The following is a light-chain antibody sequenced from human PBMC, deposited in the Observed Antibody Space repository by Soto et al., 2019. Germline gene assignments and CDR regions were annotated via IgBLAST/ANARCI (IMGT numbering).Light chain of an antibody. Sequence: QSALTQPASVSGSPGQSITISCTGTRSDVGGYNYVSWYQQHPGKAPKLMIYEVSNRPSGVSNRFSGSKSGNTASLTISGLQAEDEADYHCSSYTSSSTWVFGGETKLTVL. V-gene: IGLV2-14*01. CDR3: SSYTSSSTWV. CDR1: RSDVGGYNY. CDR2: EVS. J-gene: IGLJ3*02.